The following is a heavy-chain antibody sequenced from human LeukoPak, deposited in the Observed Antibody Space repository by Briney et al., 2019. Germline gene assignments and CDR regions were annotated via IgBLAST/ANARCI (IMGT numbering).Heavy chain of an antibody. Sequence: ASVKVSCKASGYTFTDYFMHWVRQAPGQGLEWMGWINPNSGGTNYAQKFQGRVTMTRDTSISTAYMELSRLRSDDTAVYYCARAAGIAAAADYWGQGTLVTVSS. CDR2: INPNSGGT. J-gene: IGHJ4*02. CDR1: GYTFTDYF. CDR3: ARAAGIAAAADY. D-gene: IGHD6-13*01. V-gene: IGHV1-2*02.